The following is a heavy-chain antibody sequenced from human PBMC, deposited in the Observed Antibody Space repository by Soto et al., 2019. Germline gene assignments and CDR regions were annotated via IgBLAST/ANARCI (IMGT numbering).Heavy chain of an antibody. J-gene: IGHJ6*02. CDR3: ARGAWHYYYGMDV. Sequence: ASVKVSFNPAAYTFTIYYIHCVRQAPGQGVEWMGIINPSGGSTSYAQKFQGRVTMTRDTSTSTVYMELSSLRSEDTAVYYCARGAWHYYYGMDVWGQGTTVTVSS. V-gene: IGHV1-46*01. CDR2: INPSGGST. CDR1: AYTFTIYY.